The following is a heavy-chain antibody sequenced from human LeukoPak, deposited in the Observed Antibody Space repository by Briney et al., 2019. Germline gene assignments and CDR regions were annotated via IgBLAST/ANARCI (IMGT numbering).Heavy chain of an antibody. CDR3: ARNYDRRPFDY. D-gene: IGHD3-22*01. V-gene: IGHV1-18*01. CDR1: GYTFSSYA. CDR2: INVYNGNR. J-gene: IGHJ4*02. Sequence: ASVKVSCKAPGYTFSSYAISWVRQAPGQGLEWMGWINVYNGNRNYAQNLQDRVTMTTDTSTSTAYMELRSLRSDNTALYYCARNYDRRPFDYWGQGILVTVSS.